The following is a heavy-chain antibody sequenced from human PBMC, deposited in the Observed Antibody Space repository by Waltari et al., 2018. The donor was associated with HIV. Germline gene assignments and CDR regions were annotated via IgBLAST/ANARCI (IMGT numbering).Heavy chain of an antibody. CDR3: VKEHQYSHTWYSYYGMDV. D-gene: IGHD6-13*01. CDR2: ISGSGGNT. CDR1: GFTLSNNG. J-gene: IGHJ6*02. Sequence: EVQLLESGGGLVQTGGSLRLSCAASGFTLSNNGMLWTGQAPGKGLEWVSAISGSGGNTYYADSLKGRFTISRDNSKNTLYLQMNSLRAEDTAVYFCVKEHQYSHTWYSYYGMDVWGQGTTVTVSS. V-gene: IGHV3-23*01.